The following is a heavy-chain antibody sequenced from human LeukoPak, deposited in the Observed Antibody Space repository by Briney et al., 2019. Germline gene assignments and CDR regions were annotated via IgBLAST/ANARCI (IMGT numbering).Heavy chain of an antibody. V-gene: IGHV4-34*01. CDR2: INHSGST. CDR3: ARLPVTATAPEHY. D-gene: IGHD5-18*01. J-gene: IGHJ4*02. Sequence: SETLSLTCAVYGGSFSGYYWSWIRQPPGKGLEWIGEINHSGSTNYNPSLKSRVTISVDTSKNQFSLKLSSVTAADTAVYYCARLPVTATAPEHYWGQGTLVTVSS. CDR1: GGSFSGYY.